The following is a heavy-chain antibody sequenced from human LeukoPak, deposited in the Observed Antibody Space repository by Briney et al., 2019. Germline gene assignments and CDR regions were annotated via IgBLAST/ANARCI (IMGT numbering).Heavy chain of an antibody. D-gene: IGHD3-22*01. CDR2: INPNSGAT. CDR3: ARESVFYDSSGYYSGFDN. Sequence: ASVTVSCTASGYTFTGNFLHWGRQAPGQGLEWMGRINPNSGATQYRQKFQGRVTMTRDTSISTAYLELSRVTSDDTALCYCARESVFYDSSGYYSGFDNWGQGTLVTVSS. V-gene: IGHV1-2*06. J-gene: IGHJ4*02. CDR1: GYTFTGNF.